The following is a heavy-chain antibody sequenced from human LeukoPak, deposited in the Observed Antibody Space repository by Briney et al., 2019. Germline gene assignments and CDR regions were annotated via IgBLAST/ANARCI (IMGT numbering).Heavy chain of an antibody. D-gene: IGHD3-22*01. CDR1: GGTFSSYA. CDR2: IIPILGIA. J-gene: IGHJ6*02. Sequence: SVKVSCKASGGTFSSYAISWVRQSPGQGLEWMGRIIPILGIANYAQKFQGRVTITADKSTSTAYMELSSLRSEDTAVYYCARRLIPSSRDSSGPYYYGMDVWGQGTTVTVSS. V-gene: IGHV1-69*04. CDR3: ARRLIPSSRDSSGPYYYGMDV.